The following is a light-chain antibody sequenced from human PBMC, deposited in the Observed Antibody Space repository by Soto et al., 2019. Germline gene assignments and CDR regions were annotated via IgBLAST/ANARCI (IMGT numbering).Light chain of an antibody. CDR2: RNN. Sequence: QSALTQPPSASGTPGQRVTISCSGSSSNIGTNYVYWYQHLPGTAPKLLIYRNNQRPSGVPDRFSGSKSGTSASLAISGLRSEDEADYYCATWDANLSGLFGGGTKLTVL. CDR3: ATWDANLSGL. J-gene: IGLJ3*02. V-gene: IGLV1-47*01. CDR1: SSNIGTNY.